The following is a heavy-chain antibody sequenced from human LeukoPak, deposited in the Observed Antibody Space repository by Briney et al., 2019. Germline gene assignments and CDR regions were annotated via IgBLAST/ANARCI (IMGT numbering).Heavy chain of an antibody. CDR3: AKVGSSGRGIDY. CDR1: GFTFSSYG. D-gene: IGHD1-26*01. J-gene: IGHJ4*02. CDR2: ISYDGSNK. Sequence: PGGSLRLSCAASGFTFSSYGMHWVRQAPGKGLEGVAVISYDGSNKYYADSVKGRFTISRDNSKNTLYLQMNSLRAEDTAVYYCAKVGSSGRGIDYWGQGTLVTVSS. V-gene: IGHV3-30*18.